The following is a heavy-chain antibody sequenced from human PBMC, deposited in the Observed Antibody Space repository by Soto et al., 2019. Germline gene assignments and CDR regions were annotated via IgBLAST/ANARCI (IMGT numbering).Heavy chain of an antibody. Sequence: QVQLQESGPGLVKPSQTLSLICKVSGGSMSSGDYYRSWIRQPPGRGLEWIGNIYDSGSTYYSPSLKSRVTISVDTSRNQFSLKLRSVTAADTAVYYCARGSPGDYYHGMDVWGQGTTVTVSS. V-gene: IGHV4-30-4*01. J-gene: IGHJ6*02. CDR2: IYDSGST. CDR1: GGSMSSGDYY. CDR3: ARGSPGDYYHGMDV.